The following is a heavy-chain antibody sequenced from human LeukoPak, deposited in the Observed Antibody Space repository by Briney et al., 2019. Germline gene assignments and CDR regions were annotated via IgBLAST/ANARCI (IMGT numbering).Heavy chain of an antibody. V-gene: IGHV4-4*07. Sequence: PSETLSLTCTVSGGSISSYYWSWIRQPAGKGLEWIGRIYTSGSTNYNPSLKSRVTMSVDTSKNQFSLKLSSVTAADTAVYYCARDHGFKSSGYYYYYYMDVWGKGTTVTVS. D-gene: IGHD3-22*01. J-gene: IGHJ6*03. CDR2: IYTSGST. CDR3: ARDHGFKSSGYYYYYYMDV. CDR1: GGSISSYY.